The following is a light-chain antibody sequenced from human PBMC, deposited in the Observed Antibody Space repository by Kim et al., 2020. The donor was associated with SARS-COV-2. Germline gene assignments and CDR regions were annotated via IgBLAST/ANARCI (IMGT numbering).Light chain of an antibody. CDR1: SSNIVAHEY. J-gene: IGLJ2*01. V-gene: IGLV2-11*01. Sequence: GQSVNISCTGSSSNIVAHEYVSWYQHHPGKAPKFLLYEFSKRPSGVPDRFSGSKSGTTASLTISGLQAEDEADYYCCSYAGDYSWIFGGGTQLTVL. CDR2: EFS. CDR3: CSYAGDYSWI.